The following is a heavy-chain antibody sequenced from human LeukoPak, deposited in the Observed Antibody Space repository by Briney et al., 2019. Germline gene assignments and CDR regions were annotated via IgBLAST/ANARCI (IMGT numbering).Heavy chain of an antibody. Sequence: PSETLSLTCTVSGGSISSSSYYWGWIRQPPGKGLEWIGSIYYSGSTYYNPSLKSRVTISVDTSKNQFSLKLSSVTAADTAVYYCASFPIVVVITTFAFDIWGQGTMVTVSS. CDR2: IYYSGST. CDR3: ASFPIVVVITTFAFDI. CDR1: GGSISSSSYY. V-gene: IGHV4-39*01. D-gene: IGHD3-22*01. J-gene: IGHJ3*02.